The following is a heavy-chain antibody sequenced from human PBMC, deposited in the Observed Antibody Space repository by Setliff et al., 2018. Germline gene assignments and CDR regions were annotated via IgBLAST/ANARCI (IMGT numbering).Heavy chain of an antibody. CDR1: GYTFTSFD. J-gene: IGHJ5*02. CDR2: ISGYDGSS. CDR3: ARDRSRGPNYFDP. V-gene: IGHV1-18*01. Sequence: GASVKVSCKASGYTFTSFDISWVRQAPGQGLEWIGWISGYDGSSNHVQKLQGRVIMTTDTSTNTAYMELRSLTSDDTAVYYCARDRSRGPNYFDPWGQGTQVTVSS. D-gene: IGHD1-7*01.